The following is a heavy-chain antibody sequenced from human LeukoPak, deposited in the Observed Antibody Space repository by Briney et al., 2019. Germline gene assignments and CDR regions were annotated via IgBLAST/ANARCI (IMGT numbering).Heavy chain of an antibody. V-gene: IGHV3-66*01. D-gene: IGHD3-10*01. J-gene: IGHJ4*02. CDR3: ARDLGAYGSGPLDY. CDR1: GFTVSSNY. CDR2: IYSGGST. Sequence: PGGSLRLSCAASGFTVSSNYMSWVRQAPGKGLEWVSVIYSGGSTYYADSVKGRFTISRDNSKNTLYVQMNSLRAEDTAVYYCARDLGAYGSGPLDYWGQGTLVTVSS.